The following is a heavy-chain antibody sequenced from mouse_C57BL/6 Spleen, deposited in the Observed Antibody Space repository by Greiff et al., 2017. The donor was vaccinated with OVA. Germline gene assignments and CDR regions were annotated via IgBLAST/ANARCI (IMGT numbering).Heavy chain of an antibody. CDR1: GFTFSNYW. CDR3: TARGAY. D-gene: IGHD3-3*01. CDR2: IRLKSDNYAT. Sequence: EVKLVESGGGLVQPGGSMTLSCVASGFTFSNYWMNWVRQSPEKGLEWVAQIRLKSDNYATHYAESVKGRFTISRDDSKSSGYLQMNNVRAEDTGIYYCTARGAYWGQGTLVTVSA. J-gene: IGHJ3*01. V-gene: IGHV6-3*01.